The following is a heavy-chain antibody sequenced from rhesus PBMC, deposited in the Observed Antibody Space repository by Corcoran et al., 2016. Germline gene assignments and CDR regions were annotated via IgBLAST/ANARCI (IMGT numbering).Heavy chain of an antibody. J-gene: IGHJ4*01. CDR2: IFGSIGSA. Sequence: QVQLQESGPGLVKPSETLSLTCAVSGCPTSGGYGWSWHRQPPGEGLGWIGHIFGSIGSAYYNPSLNSRVTISRDTSKNQFSLKLSSVTAADTAVYYCARGYSGSWTNFDYWGQGVLVTVSS. D-gene: IGHD6-25*01. CDR3: ARGYSGSWTNFDY. CDR1: GCPTSGGYG. V-gene: IGHV4-127*01.